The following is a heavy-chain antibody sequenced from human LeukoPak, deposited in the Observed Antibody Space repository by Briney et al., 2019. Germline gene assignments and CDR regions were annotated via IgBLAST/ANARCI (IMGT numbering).Heavy chain of an antibody. CDR3: ARDQWITIFGVVTRSGADAFDI. D-gene: IGHD3-3*01. J-gene: IGHJ3*02. V-gene: IGHV1-18*04. CDR1: GYTFSSYF. CDR2: ISAYNGNT. Sequence: GASVKVSCKASGYTFSSYFMHWVRQAPGQGLEWMGWISAYNGNTNYAQKLQGRVTMTTDTSTSTAYMELRSLRSDDTAVYYCARDQWITIFGVVTRSGADAFDIWGQGTMVTVSS.